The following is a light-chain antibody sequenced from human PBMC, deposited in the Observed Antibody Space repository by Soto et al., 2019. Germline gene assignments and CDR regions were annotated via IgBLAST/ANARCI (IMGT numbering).Light chain of an antibody. CDR2: DDR. J-gene: IGLJ2*01. V-gene: IGLV3-21*02. CDR3: QVWDSSRHRV. CDR1: NIGSKV. Sequence: SYELTQPPSVSVAPGQAARISWGGDNIGSKVVHWFQQKPGQAPLLVVYDDRARPSGIPERFSGSNSGNTATLTISGAEAGDEADYYCQVWDSSRHRVFGGGTKLTVL.